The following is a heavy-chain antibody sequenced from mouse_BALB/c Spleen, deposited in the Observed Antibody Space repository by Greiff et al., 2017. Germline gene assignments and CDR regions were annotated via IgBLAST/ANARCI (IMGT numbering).Heavy chain of an antibody. CDR3: ARQGSDGYYVWFAY. Sequence: DVQLVESGGDLVKPGGSLKLSCAASGFTFSSYGMSWVRQTPDKRLEWVATISSGGSYTYYPDSVKGRFTISRDNAKNTLYLQMSSLKSEDTAMYYCARQGSDGYYVWFAYWGQGTLVTVSA. J-gene: IGHJ3*01. V-gene: IGHV5-6*01. CDR1: GFTFSSYG. CDR2: ISSGGSYT. D-gene: IGHD2-3*01.